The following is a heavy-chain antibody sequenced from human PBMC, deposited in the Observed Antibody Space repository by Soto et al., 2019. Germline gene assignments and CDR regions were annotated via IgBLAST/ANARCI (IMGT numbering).Heavy chain of an antibody. CDR2: ISAYNGNT. CDR3: ARDRHDSSGYYFFAY. Sequence: GASAKVSCKASGYTFTSYGISWVRQAPGQGLEWMGWISAYNGNTDYAQKLQGRVTMTTDTSTSTAYMELRSLRSDDTAVYYCARDRHDSSGYYFFAYWGQGTLVTVSS. J-gene: IGHJ4*02. D-gene: IGHD3-22*01. CDR1: GYTFTSYG. V-gene: IGHV1-18*01.